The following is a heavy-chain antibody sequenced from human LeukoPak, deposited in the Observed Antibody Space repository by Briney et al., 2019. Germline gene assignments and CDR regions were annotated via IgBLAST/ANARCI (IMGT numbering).Heavy chain of an antibody. Sequence: ASVKVSCKASGYTFTGYYMYWGRHAPGQRLEWMGWINAGNGNTKYSQKFQGKVTITRDTSASTAYMELSSLRSEDTAVYYCAGPTTYYYDSSGYSALDYWGQGTLVTVSS. CDR1: GYTFTGYY. J-gene: IGHJ4*02. D-gene: IGHD3-22*01. V-gene: IGHV1-3*01. CDR2: INAGNGNT. CDR3: AGPTTYYYDSSGYSALDY.